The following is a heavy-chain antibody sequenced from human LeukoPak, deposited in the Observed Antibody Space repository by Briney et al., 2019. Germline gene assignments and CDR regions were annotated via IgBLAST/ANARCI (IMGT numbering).Heavy chain of an antibody. D-gene: IGHD6-19*01. V-gene: IGHV3-53*01. Sequence: GGSLRLSCAASGFTVSSNYMSWVRQAPGKGLEWVSVIYSGGSTYYADSVKGRFTISRDNSKNTLYLQMNSLRAEDTAVYYCASSAYSSGWYDYWGQGTLVTVSS. CDR3: ASSAYSSGWYDY. CDR1: GFTVSSNY. J-gene: IGHJ4*02. CDR2: IYSGGST.